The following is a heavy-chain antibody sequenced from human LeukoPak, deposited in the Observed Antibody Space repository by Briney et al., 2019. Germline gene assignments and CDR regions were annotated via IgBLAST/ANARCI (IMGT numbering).Heavy chain of an antibody. V-gene: IGHV3-48*03. CDR2: ISSSGSTI. CDR3: ARAWSSRGYSGYDYYFDY. CDR1: GFTFSSYE. Sequence: PGGSLRLSCAASGFTFSSYEMNWVRQAPGKGLEWVSYISSSGSTIYCADSVKGRFTISRDNAKNSLYLQMNSLRAEDTAVYYCARAWSSRGYSGYDYYFDYWGQGTLVTVSS. J-gene: IGHJ4*02. D-gene: IGHD5-12*01.